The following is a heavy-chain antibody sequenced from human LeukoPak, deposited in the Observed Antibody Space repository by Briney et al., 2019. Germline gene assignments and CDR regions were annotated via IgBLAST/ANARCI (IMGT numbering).Heavy chain of an antibody. D-gene: IGHD3-22*01. Sequence: PGGSLRLSCAASGFTVSGYCMHWVRQAPGKGLEWVSSISSSSSYIYYADSVKGRFTISRDNAKNSLYLQMNSLRAEDTAVYYCARDPGDYYDSTGPWGQGTLVTVSS. CDR3: ARDPGDYYDSTGP. V-gene: IGHV3-21*01. CDR2: ISSSSSYI. CDR1: GFTVSGYC. J-gene: IGHJ5*02.